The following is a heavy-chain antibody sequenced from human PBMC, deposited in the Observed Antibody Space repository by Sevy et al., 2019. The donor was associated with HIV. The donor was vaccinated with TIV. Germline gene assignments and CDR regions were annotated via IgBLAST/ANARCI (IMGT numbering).Heavy chain of an antibody. J-gene: IGHJ6*02. D-gene: IGHD6-13*01. Sequence: GGSLRLSCAASGFTVTNNYISWVRQAPGKGLDWVAFSYSDDSRYFADSVRGRFTISRDSLKNTLYLQMNSLRAEDTAVYYCARLHPHIAAARAMDVWGQGTTVTVSS. CDR3: ARLHPHIAAARAMDV. CDR1: GFTVTNNY. V-gene: IGHV3-53*01. CDR2: SYSDDSR.